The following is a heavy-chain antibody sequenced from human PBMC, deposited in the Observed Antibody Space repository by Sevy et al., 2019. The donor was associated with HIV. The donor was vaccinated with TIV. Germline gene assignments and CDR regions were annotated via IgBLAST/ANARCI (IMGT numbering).Heavy chain of an antibody. CDR2: INHSGST. CDR3: ARVPSASAYYYYGMDV. J-gene: IGHJ6*02. D-gene: IGHD1-26*01. V-gene: IGHV4-34*01. Sequence: TLSLTCAVYGGSFSGYYWSWIRQPPGKGLEWIGEINHSGSTNYNPSLKSRVTISVDTSKNQFSLKLSSVTAADTAVYYCARVPSASAYYYYGMDVWGQGTTVTVSS. CDR1: GGSFSGYY.